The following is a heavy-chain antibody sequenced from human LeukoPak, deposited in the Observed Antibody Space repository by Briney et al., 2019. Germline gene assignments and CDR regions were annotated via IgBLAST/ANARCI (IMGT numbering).Heavy chain of an antibody. CDR3: ASDRGYYFDY. CDR2: IRQDGSEK. CDR1: GFTFSSYW. Sequence: GGSLRLSCAASGFTFSSYWMSLVRQAPGKGLEWVANIRQDGSEKYYVDSVKGRFTISRDNAKNSLYLQMNSLRAEDTAVYYCASDRGYYFDYWGQGTLVTVSS. D-gene: IGHD5-24*01. J-gene: IGHJ4*02. V-gene: IGHV3-7*01.